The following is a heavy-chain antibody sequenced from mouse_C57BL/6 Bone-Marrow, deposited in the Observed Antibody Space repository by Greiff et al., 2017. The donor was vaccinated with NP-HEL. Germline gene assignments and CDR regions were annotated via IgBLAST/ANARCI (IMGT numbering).Heavy chain of an antibody. CDR2: ICSGGDYI. CDR3: TKIYDGLRGFAY. CDR1: GFTFSSYA. Sequence: EVKLVESGEGLVKPGGSLKLSCAASGFTFSSYAMSWVRQTPEKRLEWVAYICSGGDYIYYADTVKGRFTISRDNSRNTLYLQMSSLKSEDTAMYYCTKIYDGLRGFAYWGQGTLVTVSA. V-gene: IGHV5-9-1*02. J-gene: IGHJ3*01. D-gene: IGHD2-3*01.